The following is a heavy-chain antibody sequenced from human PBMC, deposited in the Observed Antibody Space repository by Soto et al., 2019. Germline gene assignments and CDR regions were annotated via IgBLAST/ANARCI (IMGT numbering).Heavy chain of an antibody. CDR2: VNAGNGNT. J-gene: IGHJ4*02. Sequence: GASVKVSCKASGYTFTSYAMQWVRPAPGQRLEWMGWVNAGNGNTKYSQKLQGRVTITRDTSASTAYMELSSLRSEDTAVYYCAKGGSSSWYLDYWGQGTLVTVSS. CDR3: AKGGSSSWYLDY. V-gene: IGHV1-3*01. CDR1: GYTFTSYA. D-gene: IGHD6-13*01.